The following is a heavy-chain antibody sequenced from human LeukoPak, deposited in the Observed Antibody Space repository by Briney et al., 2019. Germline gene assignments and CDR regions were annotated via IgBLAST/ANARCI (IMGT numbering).Heavy chain of an antibody. J-gene: IGHJ4*02. CDR3: ARVDDYNSLY. V-gene: IGHV4-61*02. Sequence: SETLSLTCTVSGDSISSGDYYWSWIRQPAGKGLEWIGRIYTSGSTNYNPSLKSRVTISVDTSKNQFSLKLSSVTAADTAVYYCARVDDYNSLYWGQGTLVTVSS. D-gene: IGHD5-24*01. CDR1: GDSISSGDYY. CDR2: IYTSGST.